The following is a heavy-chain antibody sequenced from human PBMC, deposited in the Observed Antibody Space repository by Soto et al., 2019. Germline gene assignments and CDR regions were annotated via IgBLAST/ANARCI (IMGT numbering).Heavy chain of an antibody. Sequence: SSETLSLTCTVSGGSISSYYWSWIRQPAGKGLEWIGRIYTSGSTNYNPSLKSRVTMSVDTSKNQFSLKLSSVTAADTAVYYCAREGVGYYGSGSHPGYYYGMDVWGQGTTVTVSS. J-gene: IGHJ6*02. D-gene: IGHD3-10*01. V-gene: IGHV4-4*07. CDR2: IYTSGST. CDR1: GGSISSYY. CDR3: AREGVGYYGSGSHPGYYYGMDV.